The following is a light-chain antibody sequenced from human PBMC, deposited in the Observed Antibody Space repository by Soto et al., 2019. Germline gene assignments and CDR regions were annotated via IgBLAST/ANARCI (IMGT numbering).Light chain of an antibody. CDR3: QQYDSYPWT. CDR2: DAS. CDR1: QSITTF. J-gene: IGKJ1*01. Sequence: DIQMTQSPSTLSASIGDRVTITCRASQSITTFLAWYQQKPGKAPQILIYDASKLEPGVPSRLSGSGSGTEFTLTISGLQPDDFATYHCQQYDSYPWTFGQGTKVDIK. V-gene: IGKV1-5*01.